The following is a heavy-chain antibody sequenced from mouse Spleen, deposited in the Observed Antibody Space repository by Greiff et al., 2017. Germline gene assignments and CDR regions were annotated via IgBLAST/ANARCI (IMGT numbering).Heavy chain of an antibody. Sequence: EVNVVESGGDLVKPGGSLKLSCAASGFTFSSYGMSWVRQTPDKRLEWVATISSGGSYTYYPDSVKGRFTISRDNAKNTLYLQMSSLKSEDTAMYYCARPLTTVPYAMDYWGQGTSVTVSS. CDR1: GFTFSSYG. V-gene: IGHV5-6*01. D-gene: IGHD1-1*01. J-gene: IGHJ4*01. CDR3: ARPLTTVPYAMDY. CDR2: ISSGGSYT.